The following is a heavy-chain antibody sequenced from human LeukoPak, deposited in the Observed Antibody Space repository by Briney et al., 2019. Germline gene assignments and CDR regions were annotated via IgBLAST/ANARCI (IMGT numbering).Heavy chain of an antibody. J-gene: IGHJ1*01. D-gene: IGHD1-1*01. CDR3: VRDGNDGLNDWEY. CDR1: GFTLSNYW. Sequence: PGGSLRLSCAASGFTLSNYWMTWARQAPGKGLEWVANTNKDGSEKWYVDSVKGRFTISRDNAKNSLYLQMNSLKAGDTALYYCVRDGNDGLNDWEYWGQGALVTVSS. CDR2: TNKDGSEK. V-gene: IGHV3-7*03.